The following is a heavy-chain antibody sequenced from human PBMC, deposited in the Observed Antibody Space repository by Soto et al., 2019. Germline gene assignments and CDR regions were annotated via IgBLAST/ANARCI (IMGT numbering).Heavy chain of an antibody. CDR3: AKTYYYDSSGYSDY. CDR1: GFTFSSYA. CDR2: ISGSGDST. V-gene: IGHV3-23*01. J-gene: IGHJ4*02. Sequence: PGGSLRLSCAASGFTFSSYAMSWVRQAPGKGLEWVSGISGSGDSTYYADSVKGRFTISRDNSKNTLYLQMNSLRAEDTAVYYCAKTYYYDSSGYSDYWGQGTLVTVSS. D-gene: IGHD3-22*01.